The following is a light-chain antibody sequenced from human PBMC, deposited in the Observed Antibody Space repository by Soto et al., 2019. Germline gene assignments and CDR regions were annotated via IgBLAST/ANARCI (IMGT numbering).Light chain of an antibody. Sequence: DIQMTQSPSTLSASVGDRVTITCRASQSSSWLAWYQQKPGKAPKLLIYDASSVESGVPSRFSGSGSGTEFTLTISSLQPDDFATYDCQQYNSYWTFGQGTKVEIK. J-gene: IGKJ1*01. CDR1: QSSSW. CDR2: DAS. CDR3: QQYNSYWT. V-gene: IGKV1-5*01.